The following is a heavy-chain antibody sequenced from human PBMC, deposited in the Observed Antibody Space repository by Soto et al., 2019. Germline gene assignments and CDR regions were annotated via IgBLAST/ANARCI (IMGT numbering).Heavy chain of an antibody. Sequence: QVQLQESGPGLVKPSQTLSLTCTVSGGSISSGDYYWSWIRQHPGKGLEWIGYIYYSGSTYYNPSLKRRVTISVDTSKNQFSLKVSSVTAADTAVYYCARSGLLFDYYFDYWGQGTLVTVSS. D-gene: IGHD2-21*02. V-gene: IGHV4-30-4*01. CDR1: GGSISSGDYY. J-gene: IGHJ4*02. CDR2: IYYSGST. CDR3: ARSGLLFDYYFDY.